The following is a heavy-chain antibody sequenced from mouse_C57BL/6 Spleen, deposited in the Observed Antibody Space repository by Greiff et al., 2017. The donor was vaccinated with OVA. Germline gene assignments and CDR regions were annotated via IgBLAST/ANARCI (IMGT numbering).Heavy chain of an antibody. CDR3: ARGGLLLRYLYAMDY. D-gene: IGHD1-1*01. CDR2: IYPGSGST. V-gene: IGHV1-55*01. CDR1: GYTFTSYW. J-gene: IGHJ4*01. Sequence: QVQLQQPGAELVKPGASVKMSCKASGYTFTSYWITWVKQRPGQGLEWIGDIYPGSGSTNYNEKFKGKATLTVDTSSSTAYMQLSSLTSEDSAVYYCARGGLLLRYLYAMDYWGQGTSVTASS.